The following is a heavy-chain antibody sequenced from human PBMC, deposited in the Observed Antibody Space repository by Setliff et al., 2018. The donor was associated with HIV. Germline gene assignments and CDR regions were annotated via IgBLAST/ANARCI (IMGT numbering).Heavy chain of an antibody. Sequence: ASVKVSCKASGYTFTGYYMHWVRQAPGQGLEWMGRINPNSGGTKYAQKFQGRVTMTRDTSISTAYMELSRLISDDTAVYYCAKKCITDTSGWQKYFDSWGQGTLVTVSS. D-gene: IGHD6-19*01. CDR1: GYTFTGYY. J-gene: IGHJ4*02. CDR2: INPNSGGT. CDR3: AKKCITDTSGWQKYFDS. V-gene: IGHV1-2*06.